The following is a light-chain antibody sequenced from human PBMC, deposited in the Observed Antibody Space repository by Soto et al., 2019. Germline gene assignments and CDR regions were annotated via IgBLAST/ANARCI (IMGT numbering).Light chain of an antibody. CDR1: QSLLHSNGYNY. V-gene: IGKV2-28*01. CDR2: LGS. J-gene: IGKJ2*02. Sequence: DIVMTQSPLSLPVTPGEPASISCRSSQSLLHSNGYNYLDWYLQKPGQSPQLLIYLGSNRASGVPDRFSGSGSGTDFTLKISRVEAEDVGVYYCQQALQTPGTFGQGTKLEIK. CDR3: QQALQTPGT.